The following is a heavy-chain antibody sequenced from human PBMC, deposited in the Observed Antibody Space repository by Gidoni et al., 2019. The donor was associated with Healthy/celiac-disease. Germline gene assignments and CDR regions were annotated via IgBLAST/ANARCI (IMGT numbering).Heavy chain of an antibody. CDR3: ARNYDSSGYGQLLGHY. CDR1: GDTFTSYS. CDR2: IHPSGGST. Sequence: QVQLVQSGAEGKKPGASVKVSCKASGDTFTSYSMHWVRQAPGQGLEWMGIIHPSGGSTSYAQNFQGRVTMPSDTSTSTVYMELSSLRSEDTAVYYCARNYDSSGYGQLLGHYWGQGTLVTVSS. D-gene: IGHD3-22*01. J-gene: IGHJ4*02. V-gene: IGHV1-46*03.